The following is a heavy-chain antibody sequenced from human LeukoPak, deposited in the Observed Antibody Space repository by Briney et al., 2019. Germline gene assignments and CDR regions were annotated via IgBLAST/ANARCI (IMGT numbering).Heavy chain of an antibody. Sequence: GGSLRLSCAASGFTFSSYGMYWVRQAPGKGLEWVAFIRYDGSNKYYADSVKGRFTVSRDNSKNSLYLEMNSLRVEDTAIYYCARDATTAIGTVYMDVWGKGTTVTISS. CDR3: ARDATTAIGTVYMDV. D-gene: IGHD1-1*01. CDR1: GFTFSSYG. V-gene: IGHV3-30*02. J-gene: IGHJ6*03. CDR2: IRYDGSNK.